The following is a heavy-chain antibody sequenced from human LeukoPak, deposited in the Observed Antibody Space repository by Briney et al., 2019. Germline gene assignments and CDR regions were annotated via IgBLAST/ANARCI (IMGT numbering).Heavy chain of an antibody. Sequence: GASVKVSCKASGYTFTSYAMNWVRQAPGQGLEWMGWINTNTGNPTYAQGFTGRFVFSLDTSVSTAFLQINSLKAGDTAVYFCARERDTAMVNYWGQGTLVTVSS. CDR3: ARERDTAMVNY. CDR1: GYTFTSYA. D-gene: IGHD5-18*01. V-gene: IGHV7-4-1*02. J-gene: IGHJ4*02. CDR2: INTNTGNP.